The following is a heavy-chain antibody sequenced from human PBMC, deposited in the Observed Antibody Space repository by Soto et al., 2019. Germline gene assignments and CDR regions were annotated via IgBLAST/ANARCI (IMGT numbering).Heavy chain of an antibody. D-gene: IGHD6-19*01. V-gene: IGHV3-13*01. CDR2: IGTAGDT. Sequence: EVQLVESGGGLVQPGGSLRLSCAASGFTFSSYDMHWVRQATGKGLEWVSAIGTAGDTYYPGSVKGRFTISRENAKNSLYLQMNSLRAEDTAVYYCARAHPDTVVGEYYYYYGMDVWGQGTTVTVSS. J-gene: IGHJ6*02. CDR3: ARAHPDTVVGEYYYYYGMDV. CDR1: GFTFSSYD.